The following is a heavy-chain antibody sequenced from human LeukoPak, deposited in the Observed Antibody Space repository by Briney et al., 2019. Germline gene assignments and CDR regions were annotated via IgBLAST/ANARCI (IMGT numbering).Heavy chain of an antibody. Sequence: PSETLSLTCTVSGGSISSSSYYWGWIRQPPGKGLEWIGSIYYSGSTYYNPSLKSRVTISVDTSKNQFSLKLSSVTAADTAVYYCARDVVGTVVSGYWGQGTLVTVSS. CDR2: IYYSGST. CDR3: ARDVVGTVVSGY. J-gene: IGHJ4*02. V-gene: IGHV4-39*02. CDR1: GGSISSSSYY. D-gene: IGHD4-23*01.